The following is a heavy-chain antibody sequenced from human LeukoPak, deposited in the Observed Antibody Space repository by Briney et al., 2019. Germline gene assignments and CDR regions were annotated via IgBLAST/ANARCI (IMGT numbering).Heavy chain of an antibody. CDR2: IRSSGSAT. D-gene: IGHD6-25*01. V-gene: IGHV3-48*03. Sequence: PGGSLRLSCVASGFTFSSYEMNWVRQAPGKGLEWVADIRSSGSATFYADSVKGRFTISRDNAKNSVYLQMNTLRDEDTAMYHCARAQIAALGTGNFDHWGQGILVTVSS. J-gene: IGHJ4*02. CDR3: ARAQIAALGTGNFDH. CDR1: GFTFSSYE.